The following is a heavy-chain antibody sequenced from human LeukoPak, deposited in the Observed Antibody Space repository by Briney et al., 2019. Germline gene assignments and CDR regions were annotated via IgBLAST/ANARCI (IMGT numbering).Heavy chain of an antibody. CDR2: INPSGGST. Sequence: GASVKVSCKASGYTFTSYYMHWVRQAPGQGLEWMGIINPSGGSTSYAQKFQGRVTMTRDTSTSTVYMELSSLRSEDTAVYYCARDPSSGPSDNWFDPWGPGTLVTVSS. CDR1: GYTFTSYY. J-gene: IGHJ5*02. D-gene: IGHD6-19*01. CDR3: ARDPSSGPSDNWFDP. V-gene: IGHV1-46*01.